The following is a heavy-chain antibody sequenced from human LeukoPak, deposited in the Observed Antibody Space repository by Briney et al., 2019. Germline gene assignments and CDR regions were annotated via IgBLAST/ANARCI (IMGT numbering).Heavy chain of an antibody. V-gene: IGHV4-30-2*01. D-gene: IGHD3-22*01. CDR2: IYHSGST. CDR3: ARDSSGYYWYFDL. Sequence: SQTLSLTCAVSGGSISSGGYSWSWIRQPPGKGLEWIGYIYHSGSTYHNPSLKSRVTISVDRSKNQFSLKLRSVTAADTAVYYCARDSSGYYWYFDLWGRGTLVTVSS. J-gene: IGHJ2*01. CDR1: GGSISSGGYS.